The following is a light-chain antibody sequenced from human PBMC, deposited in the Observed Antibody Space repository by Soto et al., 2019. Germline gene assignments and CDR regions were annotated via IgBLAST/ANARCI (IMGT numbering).Light chain of an antibody. CDR2: GAS. J-gene: IGKJ1*01. CDR1: QSVSSD. CDR3: QQRSDWPWT. Sequence: EIVLTQSPATLSLSPGERATLSCRASQSVSSDLAWYQQKPGQAPRLLIYGASTRATGIPARFSGGGSGTDFTLTISNLEPEDFAVYYCQQRSDWPWTFGQGTKVDIK. V-gene: IGKV3-11*01.